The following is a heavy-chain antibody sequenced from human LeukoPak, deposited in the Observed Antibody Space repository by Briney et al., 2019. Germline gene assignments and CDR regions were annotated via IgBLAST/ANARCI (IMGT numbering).Heavy chain of an antibody. V-gene: IGHV4-4*09. CDR1: GGSISSYY. J-gene: IGHJ3*02. D-gene: IGHD2-2*02. CDR2: IYTSGST. Sequence: SETLSLTCTVSGGSISSYYWSWIRQPPGKGLEWIGYIYTSGSTNYDPSLKSRVTISVDTSKNQFSLKLSSVTAADTAVYYCARHVGYCSSTSCYRPPDDAFDIWGQGTMVTVSS. CDR3: ARHVGYCSSTSCYRPPDDAFDI.